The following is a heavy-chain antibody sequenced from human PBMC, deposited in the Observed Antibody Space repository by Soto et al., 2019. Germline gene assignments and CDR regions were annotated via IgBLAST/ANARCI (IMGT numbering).Heavy chain of an antibody. V-gene: IGHV1-69*12. Sequence: QVQLVQSGAEVKKPGSSVKVSCKASGGTFSSYAIRWVRQAPGQGLEWMGGIIPIFGTANYAQKCQGRFTITAYESRNTAYREVSSLRSEDTAVYDCAGDRRGIFGVVTGFHSWGQASLVTVSS. CDR2: IIPIFGTA. CDR3: AGDRRGIFGVVTGFHS. D-gene: IGHD3-3*01. J-gene: IGHJ1*01. CDR1: GGTFSSYA.